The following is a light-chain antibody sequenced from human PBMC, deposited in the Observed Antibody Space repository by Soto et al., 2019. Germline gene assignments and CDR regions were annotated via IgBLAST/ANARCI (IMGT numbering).Light chain of an antibody. V-gene: IGLV1-51*01. Sequence: QSVLTHPPSVSAAPGQKVTISCFGTSADIGNHYVSWYQHLPGTAPKLIIYDNNKRPSGIPDRFSASKSGTSAKMDITGLKTGDEAEYYCSSVTTSYFYVCGPGTKVTVL. CDR3: SSVTTSYFYV. J-gene: IGLJ1*01. CDR2: DNN. CDR1: SADIGNHY.